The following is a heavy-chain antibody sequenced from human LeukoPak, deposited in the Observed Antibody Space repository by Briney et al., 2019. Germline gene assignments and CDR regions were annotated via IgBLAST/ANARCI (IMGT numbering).Heavy chain of an antibody. CDR2: IHDTGGT. J-gene: IGHJ4*02. D-gene: IGHD2-2*01. CDR3: ARFLSGCSTSSCYLTY. CDR1: GGSLSSHY. V-gene: IGHV4-59*11. Sequence: SETLSLTCSVSGGSLSSHYWSWIRQPPGKGLELIGHIHDTGGTFYNPSLRGRVTISLDTSNNQFSLKLTSMTAADTAVYYCARFLSGCSTSSCYLTYWGQGTLVTVS.